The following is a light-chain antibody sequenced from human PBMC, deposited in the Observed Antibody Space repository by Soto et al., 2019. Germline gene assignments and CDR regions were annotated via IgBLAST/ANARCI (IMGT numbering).Light chain of an antibody. Sequence: QSVLTQPPSVSGSPEQSVTIPCTGTSSDVGSYNRVSWYHQAPGTAPRLLIYEVSNRPSGVPDRFSGSKSGNTASLTISGPQAEDEADYYCASYTTHTARFVFGTGSKLTVL. V-gene: IGLV2-18*02. CDR2: EVS. CDR1: SSDVGSYNR. CDR3: ASYTTHTARFV. J-gene: IGLJ1*01.